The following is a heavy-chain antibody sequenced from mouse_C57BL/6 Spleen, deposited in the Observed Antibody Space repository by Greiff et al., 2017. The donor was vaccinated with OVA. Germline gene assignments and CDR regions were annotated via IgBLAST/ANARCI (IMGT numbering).Heavy chain of an antibody. Sequence: QVQLQQPGAELVRPGSSVKLSCKASGYTFTSYWMHWVKQRPIQGLEWIGNIDPSDSETHYNQKFKDKATLTVDKSSSTAYMELNSLTSEDSAVYYCARGGDYDSAMDYWGQGTSVTVSS. CDR3: ARGGDYDSAMDY. V-gene: IGHV1-52*01. D-gene: IGHD2-4*01. J-gene: IGHJ4*01. CDR2: IDPSDSET. CDR1: GYTFTSYW.